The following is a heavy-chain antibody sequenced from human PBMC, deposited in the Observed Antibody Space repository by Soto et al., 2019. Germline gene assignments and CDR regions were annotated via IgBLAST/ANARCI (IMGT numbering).Heavy chain of an antibody. CDR1: GYTFTSYY. CDR2: INPSGGST. D-gene: IGHD3-22*01. J-gene: IGHJ4*02. V-gene: IGHV1-46*01. Sequence: QVQLVQSGAEVKKPGASVKVSCKASGYTFTSYYMHWVRQAPGQGLEWMGIINPSGGSTSYAQKFQGRVTMTRDTSTSTVYMELSSLRSEDTAVYYCARSPQYYYDSSGYYSYYFDYWGQGTLVTVSS. CDR3: ARSPQYYYDSSGYYSYYFDY.